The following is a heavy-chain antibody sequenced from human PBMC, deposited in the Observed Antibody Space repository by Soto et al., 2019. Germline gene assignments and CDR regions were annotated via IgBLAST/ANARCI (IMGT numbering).Heavy chain of an antibody. CDR2: ISYDGSKE. V-gene: IGHV3-30*18. Sequence: PGGSLRLSCAASGFTFSSYGMHWVRQAPGKGLEWVAVISYDGSKEFYADPVKGRFTISRDNSKNTLYLQMNSLRAEDTAVYYCAKDLRLWSKDYYYYGMDVWGQGTTVTVSS. D-gene: IGHD5-18*01. CDR1: GFTFSSYG. J-gene: IGHJ6*02. CDR3: AKDLRLWSKDYYYYGMDV.